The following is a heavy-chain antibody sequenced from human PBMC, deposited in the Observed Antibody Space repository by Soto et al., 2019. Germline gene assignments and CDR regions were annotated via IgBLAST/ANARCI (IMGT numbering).Heavy chain of an antibody. V-gene: IGHV3-13*01. CDR1: VFTFSSYD. J-gene: IGHJ6*02. Sequence: PGGALSLSCAASVFTFSSYDMHWFRQPTGKVLEWVSAIGTSGDTYYPGSVKGRFTISRENANNSLYLQMNSLRAGDTAAHYCARGGYCSGGSCPGTYYGMDVWGQGTTVTVSS. CDR2: IGTSGDT. CDR3: ARGGYCSGGSCPGTYYGMDV. D-gene: IGHD2-15*01.